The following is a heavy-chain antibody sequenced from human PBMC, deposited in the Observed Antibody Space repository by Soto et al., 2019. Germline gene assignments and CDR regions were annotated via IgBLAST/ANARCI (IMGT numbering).Heavy chain of an antibody. D-gene: IGHD2-21*02. J-gene: IGHJ4*02. CDR2: IYPGDSDT. V-gene: IGHV5-51*01. Sequence: GEGLKISGTRSVYSFTSYWIGGVRAKPGKGLEWMGIIYPGDSDTRYSPSFQGQVAISADKSISTAYLQWSSLKASDTAMYYCARRVTAHSTIEYWGQGTLVTVSP. CDR1: VYSFTSYW. CDR3: ARRVTAHSTIEY.